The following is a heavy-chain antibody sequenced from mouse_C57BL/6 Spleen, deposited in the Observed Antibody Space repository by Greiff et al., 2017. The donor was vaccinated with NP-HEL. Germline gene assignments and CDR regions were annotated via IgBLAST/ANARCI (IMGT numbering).Heavy chain of an antibody. J-gene: IGHJ3*01. Sequence: EVQLQQSGPGLVKPSQSLSLTCSVTGYSITSGYYWNWIRQFPGNKLEWMGYISYDGSNNYNPSLKNRISITRDTSKNQFFLKLNSVTTEDTATYYCARDKASLAWFAYWGQGTLVTVSA. V-gene: IGHV3-6*01. CDR2: ISYDGSN. CDR3: ARDKASLAWFAY. D-gene: IGHD6-1*01. CDR1: GYSITSGYY.